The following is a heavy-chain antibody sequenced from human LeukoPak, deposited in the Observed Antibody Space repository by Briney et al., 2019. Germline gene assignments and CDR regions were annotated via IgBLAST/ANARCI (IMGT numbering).Heavy chain of an antibody. CDR3: ARGGRTGYDFWSGYYEI. J-gene: IGHJ3*02. CDR2: INHSGST. Sequence: SETLSLTCAVYGGSFSGYYWSWIRQPPGKGLEWIGEINHSGSTNYNPSLKSRVTISVDTSKNQFSLKLSSVTAADTAVYYCARGGRTGYDFWSGYYEIWGQGTMVTVSS. D-gene: IGHD3-3*01. V-gene: IGHV4-34*01. CDR1: GGSFSGYY.